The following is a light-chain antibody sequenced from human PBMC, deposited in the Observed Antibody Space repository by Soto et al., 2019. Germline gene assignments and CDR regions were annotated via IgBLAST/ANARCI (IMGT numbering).Light chain of an antibody. V-gene: IGKV3D-20*01. J-gene: IGKJ3*01. CDR2: AAS. CDR3: QQYDRSPFT. Sequence: EIVLTQSPATLSLSQGERATLSCGASQSVSRNYVAWYQQKPGLAPSLLMHAASTRATGIPDRFSGSGSGTDFTLTISRLAPEDFAVYYCQQYDRSPFTFGPGTKVDI. CDR1: QSVSRNY.